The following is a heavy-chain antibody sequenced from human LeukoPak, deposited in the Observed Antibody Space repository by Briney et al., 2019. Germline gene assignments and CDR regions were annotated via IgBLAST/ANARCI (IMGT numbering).Heavy chain of an antibody. D-gene: IGHD1-26*01. J-gene: IGHJ3*02. CDR3: ARHRGARKTQDAFDI. Sequence: GESLKISCKGSGYSFTSYWIGWVRQMPGKGLEWMGIIYPGDSATRYSPSFQGQVTISADKSISTAYLQWSSLKASDTAMYYCARHRGARKTQDAFDIWGQGTMVTVSS. V-gene: IGHV5-51*01. CDR1: GYSFTSYW. CDR2: IYPGDSAT.